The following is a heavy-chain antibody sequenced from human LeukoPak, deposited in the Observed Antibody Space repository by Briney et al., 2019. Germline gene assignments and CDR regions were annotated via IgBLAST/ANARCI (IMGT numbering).Heavy chain of an antibody. CDR2: ISWNSGSI. J-gene: IGHJ4*02. Sequence: GGSLRLSCAASGFTFDDYAMHWVRQAPGKGLEWVSGISWNSGSIGYADSVKGRFTISRDNAKNSLYLQMNSLRAEDTALYYCAKACSGGGTSCYDYWGQGTLVSVSS. CDR3: AKACSGGGTSCYDY. D-gene: IGHD2-2*01. CDR1: GFTFDDYA. V-gene: IGHV3-9*01.